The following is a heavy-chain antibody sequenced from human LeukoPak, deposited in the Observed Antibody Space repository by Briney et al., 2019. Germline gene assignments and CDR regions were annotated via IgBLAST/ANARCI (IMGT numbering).Heavy chain of an antibody. CDR2: ISYHGSNK. CDR3: AKGWLYYGDYGYAFDI. J-gene: IGHJ3*02. D-gene: IGHD4-17*01. V-gene: IGHV3-30*18. CDR1: GFTFSNYA. Sequence: GRSLRLSCAASGFTFSNYAMHWVRQAPGKGLEWVAIISYHGSNKYYSDSMKGRFTISRDNSKNTLYLQMNSLKTEDTAVYYCAKGWLYYGDYGYAFDIWGQGTMVTVSS.